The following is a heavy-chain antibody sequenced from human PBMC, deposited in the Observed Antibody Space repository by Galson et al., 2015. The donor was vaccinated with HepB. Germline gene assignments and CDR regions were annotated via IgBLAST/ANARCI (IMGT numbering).Heavy chain of an antibody. CDR1: GFTFTSSA. J-gene: IGHJ5*02. D-gene: IGHD3-22*01. CDR3: ARGCSGYCIRRFNWFDP. V-gene: IGHV1-58*02. Sequence: SVKVSCKASGFTFTSSAMQWVRQARGQRLEWIGWIVVGSGNTNYAQKFQERVTITRDMSTSTAYMELSSLRSEDTAVYYCARGCSGYCIRRFNWFDPWGQGTLVTVSS. CDR2: IVVGSGNT.